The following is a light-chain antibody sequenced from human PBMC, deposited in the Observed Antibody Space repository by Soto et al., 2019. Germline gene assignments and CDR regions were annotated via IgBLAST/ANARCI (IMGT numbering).Light chain of an antibody. V-gene: IGKV1-33*01. CDR1: QNINNY. CDR2: DAS. CDR3: QQYENIPT. J-gene: IGKJ5*01. Sequence: DIQMTQSPSSLSESVGDRVTITCQASQNINNYLNWYQQKPGRAPKLLIYDASNLEAGVPSRFRGSGSGTDFTFTIRRLKPEDIATYYCQQYENIPTFGQGTRLEIK.